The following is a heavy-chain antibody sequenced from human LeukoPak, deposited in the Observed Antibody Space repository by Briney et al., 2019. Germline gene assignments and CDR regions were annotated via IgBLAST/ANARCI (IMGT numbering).Heavy chain of an antibody. V-gene: IGHV4-31*03. J-gene: IGHJ4*02. CDR3: AGNYYDSSGYSEFDY. CDR2: IYYSGCT. Sequence: PSETLSLTCTVSGGSISSGGYYWSWIRQHPGKGLEWIGYIYYSGCTYYNPSLKSRITISVDTSKNQFSLKLSSVTAADTAVYYCAGNYYDSSGYSEFDYWGQGTLVTVSS. CDR1: GGSISSGGYY. D-gene: IGHD3-22*01.